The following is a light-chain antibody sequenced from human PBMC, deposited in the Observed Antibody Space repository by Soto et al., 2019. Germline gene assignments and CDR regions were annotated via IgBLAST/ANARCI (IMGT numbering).Light chain of an antibody. CDR3: SSYRSSSTGV. CDR2: DVS. V-gene: IGLV2-14*01. Sequence: QSALTQPASVSGSPGQSITISCTGTRSDVGGYKFVSWYQQHPGKAPKLMIYDVSNRPSGVSNRFAGSKSGNTASLTISGLQAEDEADYYCSSYRSSSTGVFGTGTKLTVL. CDR1: RSDVGGYKF. J-gene: IGLJ1*01.